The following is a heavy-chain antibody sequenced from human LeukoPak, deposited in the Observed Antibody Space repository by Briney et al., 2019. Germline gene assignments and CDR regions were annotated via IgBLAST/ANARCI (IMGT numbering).Heavy chain of an antibody. Sequence: PSETLSLTCTVSGGSISSYYWSWIRQPPGKGLEWIGYIYYSGSTNYNPSLKSRVTISVDTSKNQFSLKLSSVTAADTAVYYCARVPNFLTPADYWGQGTLVTVSS. J-gene: IGHJ4*02. CDR1: GGSISSYY. CDR2: IYYSGST. D-gene: IGHD3-9*01. CDR3: ARVPNFLTPADY. V-gene: IGHV4-59*01.